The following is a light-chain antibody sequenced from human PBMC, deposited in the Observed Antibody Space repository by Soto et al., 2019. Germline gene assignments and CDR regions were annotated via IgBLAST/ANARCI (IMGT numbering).Light chain of an antibody. V-gene: IGLV2-14*01. J-gene: IGLJ2*01. CDR2: DVN. Sequence: QSALTQPASVSGSPGQSITISCTGTSSDVGGYNHVSWYQQHPGKAPKLMIYDVNNRPSGVSNRFSGSKSGNTASLTISGLQAEDEADYYCSSSTSSSTLVFGGGTKLTVL. CDR1: SSDVGGYNH. CDR3: SSSTSSSTLV.